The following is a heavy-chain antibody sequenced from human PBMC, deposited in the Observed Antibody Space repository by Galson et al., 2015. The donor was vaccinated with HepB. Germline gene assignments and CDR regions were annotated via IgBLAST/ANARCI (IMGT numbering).Heavy chain of an antibody. D-gene: IGHD3-10*01. CDR1: GFTFTSSA. CDR3: AAGRRLYYYGSGEAELFYGMDV. J-gene: IGHJ6*02. Sequence: SVKVSCKASGFTFTSSAMQWVRQARGQRLEWIGWIVVGSGNTNYAQKFQERVTITRDMSTSTAYMELSSLRSEDTAVYYCAAGRRLYYYGSGEAELFYGMDVWGQGTTVTVSS. V-gene: IGHV1-58*02. CDR2: IVVGSGNT.